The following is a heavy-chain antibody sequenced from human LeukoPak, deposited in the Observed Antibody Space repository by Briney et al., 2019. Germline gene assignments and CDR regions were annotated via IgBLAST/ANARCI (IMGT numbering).Heavy chain of an antibody. CDR3: ARVNVLYSSSWYFSGSGGPNWFDP. CDR2: IYTSGST. J-gene: IGHJ5*02. V-gene: IGHV4-4*07. D-gene: IGHD6-13*01. CDR1: GGSISSYY. Sequence: SETLSLTCTVSGGSISSYYWNWIRQPAGKGLKWIGRIYTSGSTNYNPSLKSRVTISVDTSKNQFSLKLSSVTAADTAVYYCARVNVLYSSSWYFSGSGGPNWFDPWGQGTLVTVSS.